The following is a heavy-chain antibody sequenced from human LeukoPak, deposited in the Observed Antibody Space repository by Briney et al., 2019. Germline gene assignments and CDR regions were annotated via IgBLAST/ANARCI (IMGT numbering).Heavy chain of an antibody. CDR3: ARQATIFGVVIIRDYFDY. CDR1: GYSISSGYY. J-gene: IGHJ4*02. V-gene: IGHV4-38-2*02. D-gene: IGHD3-3*01. CDR2: IHHSGST. Sequence: SETLSLTCTVSGYSISSGYYWGWIRQPPGKGLEWIGSIHHSGSTYYNPSLKSRVTISVDTSKNQFSLKLSSVTAADTAVYYCARQATIFGVVIIRDYFDYWGQGTLVTVSS.